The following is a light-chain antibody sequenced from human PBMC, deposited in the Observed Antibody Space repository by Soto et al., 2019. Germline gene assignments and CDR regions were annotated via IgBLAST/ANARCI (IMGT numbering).Light chain of an antibody. CDR2: GAS. CDR3: KQYNNWLWT. CDR1: QSVSSN. Sequence: EIVMTQSPATLSVSPGERATLSCRASQSVSSNLAWYQQKPGQAPRLLIYGASTRATGIPARFSGSGSGTEFTLTISSTQSEDFAVYYCKQYNNWLWTFGQGTKVEIK. V-gene: IGKV3-15*01. J-gene: IGKJ1*01.